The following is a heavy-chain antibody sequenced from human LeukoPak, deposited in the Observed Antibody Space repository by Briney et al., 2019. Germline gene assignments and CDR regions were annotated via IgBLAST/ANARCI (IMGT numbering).Heavy chain of an antibody. J-gene: IGHJ4*02. CDR2: IRYDGSNK. Sequence: PGGSLRLSCAASGFTFSSYGMHWVRQAPGKGLEWVAFIRYDGSNKYYADSVKGRFTISRDNSKNTLYLQMNSLRAEDTAVYYCAREVEPSFRALRYWGQGTLVTVSS. D-gene: IGHD1-1*01. V-gene: IGHV3-30*02. CDR3: AREVEPSFRALRY. CDR1: GFTFSSYG.